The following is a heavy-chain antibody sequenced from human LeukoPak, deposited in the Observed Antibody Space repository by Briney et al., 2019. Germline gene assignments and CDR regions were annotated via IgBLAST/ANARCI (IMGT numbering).Heavy chain of an antibody. Sequence: GGSLRLSCAASGFIFSSYGMHWVRQAPGKGLEWVAVIWYDGSNKYYADSVKGRFTISRDNSKNTLYLQMNSLRAEDTAVYYCARGEQQLVPDYWGQGTLVTVSS. CDR2: IWYDGSNK. CDR3: ARGEQQLVPDY. CDR1: GFIFSSYG. V-gene: IGHV3-33*01. D-gene: IGHD6-13*01. J-gene: IGHJ4*02.